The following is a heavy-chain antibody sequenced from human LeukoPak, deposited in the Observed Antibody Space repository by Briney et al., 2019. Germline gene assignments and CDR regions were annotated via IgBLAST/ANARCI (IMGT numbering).Heavy chain of an antibody. V-gene: IGHV1-18*01. J-gene: IGHJ6*03. CDR1: GYTFTSYG. Sequence: ASVKVSCKASGYTFTSYGISWVRQAPGQGLEWMGWVSAYNGNTNYAQKLQGRGTMTTDTSTSTAYMELRSLRSDDTAVYYCARDGCSYEVPYYYMDVWGKGTTVTVSS. D-gene: IGHD5-18*01. CDR3: ARDGCSYEVPYYYMDV. CDR2: VSAYNGNT.